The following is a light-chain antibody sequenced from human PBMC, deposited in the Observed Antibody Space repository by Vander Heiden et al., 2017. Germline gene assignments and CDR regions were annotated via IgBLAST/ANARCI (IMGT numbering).Light chain of an antibody. J-gene: IGLJ2*01. Sequence: QSALTQPASVSGSPGQSLTISCTGTSTDVGGYNYVSWFQQHPGKAPKLMIYEVSHRPSGVSNRFSASKSGNTASLTISGLQAEDEADYYCTSYTSRNTLVFGGGTKLTVL. V-gene: IGLV2-14*01. CDR2: EVS. CDR1: STDVGGYNY. CDR3: TSYTSRNTLV.